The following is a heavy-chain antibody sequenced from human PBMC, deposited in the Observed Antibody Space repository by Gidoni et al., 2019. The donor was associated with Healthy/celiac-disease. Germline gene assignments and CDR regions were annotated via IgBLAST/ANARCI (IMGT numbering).Heavy chain of an antibody. D-gene: IGHD5-12*01. V-gene: IGHV1-69*01. CDR2: IIPIFCTA. CDR1: AGTFSSYA. Sequence: QVQLVQSGAEVKTPGSSVKVPCKASAGTFSSYAISWVRQAPAGQGLEWMGGIIPIFCTANYAQKFQGRVTITADESTSTAYMELSSLRSEDTAVYYCARSSVATCAFDIWGQGTMVTVSS. CDR3: ARSSVATCAFDI. J-gene: IGHJ3*02.